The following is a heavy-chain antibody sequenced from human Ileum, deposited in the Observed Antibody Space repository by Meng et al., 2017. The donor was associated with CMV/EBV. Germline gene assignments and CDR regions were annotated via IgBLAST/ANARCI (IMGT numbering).Heavy chain of an antibody. Sequence: ASVKVSCKASGYTFTSYGISWVRQAPGQGLEWMGWISAYNGNTNYAQKLQGRVTMTTDTSTSTAYMELRSLRSDDTDVYYCARDYYYDSSGYWSRRAFDIWGQGTMVTVSS. V-gene: IGHV1-18*01. J-gene: IGHJ3*02. CDR2: ISAYNGNT. D-gene: IGHD3-22*01. CDR1: GYTFTSYG. CDR3: ARDYYYDSSGYWSRRAFDI.